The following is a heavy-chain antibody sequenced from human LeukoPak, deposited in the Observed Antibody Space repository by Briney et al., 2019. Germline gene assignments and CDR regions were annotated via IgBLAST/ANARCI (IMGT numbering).Heavy chain of an antibody. CDR3: ARDPWDY. CDR2: ISSSSSYI. J-gene: IGHJ4*02. V-gene: IGHV3-21*01. Sequence: GGSLRLSRAPSGFTLRSYSMNWVRQAPGKGLEWVSSISSSSSYIYYADSVKGRFTISRDNAKNSLYLQMNSLRAEDTAVYYCARDPWDYWGQGTLVTVSS. CDR1: GFTLRSYS.